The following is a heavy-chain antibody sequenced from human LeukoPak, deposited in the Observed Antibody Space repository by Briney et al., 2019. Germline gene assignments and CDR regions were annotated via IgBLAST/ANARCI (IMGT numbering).Heavy chain of an antibody. Sequence: GASVKVSCKTSGYSFILYGISWVRQAPGQGPEWMGWISTSTGDTKYTQKFQGRVTLTTDTSTSTAYMELSSLRSDDTAVYYCARVASGYSGYWGQGTLVTVSS. J-gene: IGHJ4*02. CDR3: ARVASGYSGY. V-gene: IGHV1-18*01. CDR1: GYSFILYG. D-gene: IGHD5-12*01. CDR2: ISTSTGDT.